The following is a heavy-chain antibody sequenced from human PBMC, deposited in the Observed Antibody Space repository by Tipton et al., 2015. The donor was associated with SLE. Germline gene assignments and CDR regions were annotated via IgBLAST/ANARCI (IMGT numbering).Heavy chain of an antibody. D-gene: IGHD3-10*01. CDR2: IDWNSGSI. Sequence: SLRLSCAASGFTFSSHAMNWVRQAPGKGLEWVSGIDWNSGSIGYADSVKGRFTISRDNAKHSLYLQMNSLRAEDTAVYYCARVLRLRGVNTYFDYWGQGTLVTVSS. CDR3: ARVLRLRGVNTYFDY. CDR1: GFTFSSHA. V-gene: IGHV3-9*01. J-gene: IGHJ4*02.